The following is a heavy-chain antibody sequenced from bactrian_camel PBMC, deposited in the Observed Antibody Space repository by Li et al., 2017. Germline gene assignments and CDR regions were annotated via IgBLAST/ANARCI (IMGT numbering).Heavy chain of an antibody. J-gene: IGHJ4*01. CDR3: AAQGGTRYSCLMAAYTY. D-gene: IGHD1*01. CDR1: GFTFSNFW. CDR2: LKCDGTDT. V-gene: IGHV3S6*01. Sequence: HVQLVESGGVLVQPGGSLRLSCGASGFTFSNFWVYWIRQALGKGLEWVSTLKCDGTDTYYADFVKGRFTISRANTMNTAYLQMNSLKPEDTAMYYCAAQGGTRYSCLMAAYTYWSQGTQVTVS.